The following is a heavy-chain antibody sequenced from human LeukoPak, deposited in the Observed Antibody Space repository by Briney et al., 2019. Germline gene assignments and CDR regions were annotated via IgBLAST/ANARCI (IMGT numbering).Heavy chain of an antibody. Sequence: PGGSLRLSCAASGFTFTSHAMNWVRQAPGKGLEWVSTISGSGGNTYYADSVKGRFTISRDNSNNTLYLQMNSLRVEDTAVYYCAKSPYSSSSGYYYYYMDVWGKGATVPVSS. CDR3: AKSPYSSSSGYYYYYMDV. CDR1: GFTFTSHA. V-gene: IGHV3-23*01. CDR2: ISGSGGNT. J-gene: IGHJ6*03. D-gene: IGHD6-6*01.